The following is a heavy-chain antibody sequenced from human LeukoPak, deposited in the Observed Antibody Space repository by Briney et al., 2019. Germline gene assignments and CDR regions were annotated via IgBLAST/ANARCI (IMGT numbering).Heavy chain of an antibody. CDR3: ARDSMDV. J-gene: IGHJ6*02. V-gene: IGHV3-23*01. CDR2: IGGRDGST. CDR1: GFTFSSYG. Sequence: GGSLRLSCAASGFTFSSYGMSWVRQAPGKGLEWVSAIGGRDGSTYYADSVKGRFTISRDNSKNTLYVQMNSLRAEDTAVYYCARDSMDVWGQGTTVTVSS.